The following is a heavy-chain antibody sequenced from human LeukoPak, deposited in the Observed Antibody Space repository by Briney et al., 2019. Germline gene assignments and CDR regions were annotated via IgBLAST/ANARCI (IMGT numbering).Heavy chain of an antibody. CDR2: SINHSGST. D-gene: IGHD5-24*01. Sequence: PSETLSLTCAVYGGSFSGYYWSWIRQPPGKGLEWIGESINHSGSTNYNPSLKSRVSISVDTSKNQFSLKLSSVTAADTAVYYCARGRKYVATIINWGQGTLVTVSS. J-gene: IGHJ4*02. CDR1: GGSFSGYY. CDR3: ARGRKYVATIIN. V-gene: IGHV4-34*01.